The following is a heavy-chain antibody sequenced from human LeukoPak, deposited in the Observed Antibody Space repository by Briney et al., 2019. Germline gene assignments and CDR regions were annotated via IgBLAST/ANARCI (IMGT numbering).Heavy chain of an antibody. CDR3: ARASFCSGGSCYCDY. Sequence: ASVKVSCKASGYTFTSYGISWVRQAPGQGLEWMGWISAYNANTNYAQKLQGRVTMTTDTSPSTAYMELRSLRSDDTAVYYCARASFCSGGSCYCDYWGQGTLVTVSS. J-gene: IGHJ4*02. V-gene: IGHV1-18*01. D-gene: IGHD2-15*01. CDR2: ISAYNANT. CDR1: GYTFTSYG.